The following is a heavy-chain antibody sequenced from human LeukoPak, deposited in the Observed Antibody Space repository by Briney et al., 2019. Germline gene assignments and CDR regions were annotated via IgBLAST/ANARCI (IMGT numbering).Heavy chain of an antibody. J-gene: IGHJ4*02. CDR2: IKSKTDGGTT. D-gene: IGHD2-8*02. CDR3: TTDRIRGVLAFDY. V-gene: IGHV3-15*01. Sequence: PGGSLRLSCAASGFTFSNAWMSWVRQAPGKGLEWVGRIKSKTDGGTTDYAAPVKGRFTISRDDSKNTLYLQMNSLKTEDTAAYYCTTDRIRGVLAFDYWGQGTLVTVSS. CDR1: GFTFSNAW.